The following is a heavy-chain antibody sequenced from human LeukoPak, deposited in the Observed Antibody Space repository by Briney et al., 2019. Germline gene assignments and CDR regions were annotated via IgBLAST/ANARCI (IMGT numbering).Heavy chain of an antibody. D-gene: IGHD5-24*01. CDR2: IGGSGGHT. Sequence: GGSPRLSCATSGITLSRHAMSWVRPAPGEGLEWVSLIGGSGGHTYYGDSVKGRFTISRDNSKNTFYLQMNRLRADDTAVYYCAKGGEATRRDGYNYYYYYMEVWGKGTTVTVSS. CDR3: AKGGEATRRDGYNYYYYYMEV. J-gene: IGHJ6*03. V-gene: IGHV3-23*01. CDR1: GITLSRHA.